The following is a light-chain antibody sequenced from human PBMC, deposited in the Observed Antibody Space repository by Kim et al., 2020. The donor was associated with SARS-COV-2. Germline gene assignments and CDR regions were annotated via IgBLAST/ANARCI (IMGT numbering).Light chain of an antibody. CDR3: NSRDSSFYV. V-gene: IGLV3-19*01. Sequence: SQPVGLAGRIAGQIDSHRSYYTGWYQQEPGQAAVLVIYGKSHRPSVDPDRFSGSSSGNTASLNSTEAQAEDEADYYCNSRDSSFYVFGTGTKVTVL. CDR1: SHRSYY. CDR2: GKS. J-gene: IGLJ1*01.